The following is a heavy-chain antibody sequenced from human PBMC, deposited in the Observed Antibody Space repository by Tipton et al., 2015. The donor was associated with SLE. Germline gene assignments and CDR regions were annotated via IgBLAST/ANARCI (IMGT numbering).Heavy chain of an antibody. CDR3: ARGSSGWDFDY. CDR2: IWYDGSDE. D-gene: IGHD6-19*01. J-gene: IGHJ4*02. Sequence: RSLRLSCAASGFTFSNYGMHWVRQAPGKGLEWVAVIWYDGSDEYFAESVKGRFTISRDNSKNTLFLQMNSLRAEDTAVYYCARGSSGWDFDYWGQGTQVTVSS. V-gene: IGHV3-33*01. CDR1: GFTFSNYG.